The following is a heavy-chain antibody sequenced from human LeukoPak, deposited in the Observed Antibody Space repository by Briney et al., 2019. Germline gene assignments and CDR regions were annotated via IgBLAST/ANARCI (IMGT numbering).Heavy chain of an antibody. J-gene: IGHJ4*02. V-gene: IGHV3-23*01. Sequence: GGSLRLSCAASGFTFSSHGMSWVRQAPGKGLEWVSTISGSGDYTYYADSVKGRFTISRDNAKNSLYLQMNSLGAEDTAVFYCTREQDREAAATVVGDYWGQGTLVTVSS. CDR3: TREQDREAAATVVGDY. D-gene: IGHD4-23*01. CDR1: GFTFSSHG. CDR2: ISGSGDYT.